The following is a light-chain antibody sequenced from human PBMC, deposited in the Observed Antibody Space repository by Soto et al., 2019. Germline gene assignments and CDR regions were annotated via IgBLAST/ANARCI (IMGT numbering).Light chain of an antibody. J-gene: IGKJ1*01. CDR2: GAS. V-gene: IGKV3-20*01. CDR1: QSVSTSQ. Sequence: EIVLTQSPVTLSLSPGGRATLSCRASQSVSTSQLAWYQQKPGQAPRLLIFGASSRATGIPDRFRGSGSGTDFTLTISRLEPEDFAVYYCQQYGSSPRTFGQGTKVDIK. CDR3: QQYGSSPRT.